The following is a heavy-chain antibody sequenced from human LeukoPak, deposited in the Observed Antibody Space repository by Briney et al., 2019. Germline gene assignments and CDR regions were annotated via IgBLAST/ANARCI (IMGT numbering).Heavy chain of an antibody. V-gene: IGHV4-39*01. CDR1: GGSISSSSYY. J-gene: IGHJ5*02. CDR2: IYYSGST. Sequence: PSETLSLTCTVSGGSISSSSYYWAWIRQPPGKGLEWIGSIYYSGSTYYNPSLKSRVTISVDTSKNQFSLKLSSVTAADTAVYYCAKKSSGWYGWSDPWGQGTLVTVSS. CDR3: AKKSSGWYGWSDP. D-gene: IGHD6-19*01.